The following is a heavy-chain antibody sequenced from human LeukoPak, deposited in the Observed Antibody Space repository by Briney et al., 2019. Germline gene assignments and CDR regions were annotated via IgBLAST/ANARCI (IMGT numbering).Heavy chain of an antibody. CDR2: IYYSGST. Sequence: KSSETLSLTCTVSGGSISSSSYYWGWIRQPPGKGLEWIGSIYYSGSTYYNPSLKSRVTISVDTSKNQFSLKLSSVTAADTAVYYCARETHYGDKRLADYWGQGTLVTVSS. D-gene: IGHD4-17*01. CDR3: ARETHYGDKRLADY. J-gene: IGHJ4*02. V-gene: IGHV4-39*07. CDR1: GGSISSSSYY.